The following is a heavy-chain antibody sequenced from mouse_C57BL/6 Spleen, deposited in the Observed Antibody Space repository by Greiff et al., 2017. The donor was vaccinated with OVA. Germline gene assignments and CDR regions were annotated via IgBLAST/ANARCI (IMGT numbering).Heavy chain of an antibody. J-gene: IGHJ4*01. V-gene: IGHV1-9*01. CDR2: ILPGSGST. D-gene: IGHD1-1*01. CDR1: GYTFTGYW. CDR3: ARGGFTTVVAPLAMDY. Sequence: QVQLQQSGAELMKPGASVKLSCKATGYTFTGYWIEWVKQRPGHGLEWIGEILPGSGSTNYNEKFKGKATFTADTSSNTAYMQLSSLTTGDSAIXYCARGGFTTVVAPLAMDYWGQGTSVTVSS.